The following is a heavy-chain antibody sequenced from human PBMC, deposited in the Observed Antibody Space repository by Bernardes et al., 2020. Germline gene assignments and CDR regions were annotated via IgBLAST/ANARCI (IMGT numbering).Heavy chain of an antibody. CDR1: GFTFTTYW. J-gene: IGHJ5*02. D-gene: IGHD3-3*02. CDR2: IKQDGSDK. CDR3: ARGRTFLLDP. Sequence: GGSLRLSCVASGFTFTTYWMTWVRQAPGGGLEWVANIKQDGSDKNYMDSVKGRFTISRDNAKNSLYLQMNSLRVEDTAVYYCARGRTFLLDPWDQGVLVTVSS. V-gene: IGHV3-7*03.